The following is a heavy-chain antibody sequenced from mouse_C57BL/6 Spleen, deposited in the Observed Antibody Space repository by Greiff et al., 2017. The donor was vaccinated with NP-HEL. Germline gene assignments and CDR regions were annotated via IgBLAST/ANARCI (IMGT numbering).Heavy chain of an antibody. J-gene: IGHJ2*01. D-gene: IGHD2-12*01. V-gene: IGHV1-15*01. CDR2: IDPETGGP. CDR3: TRFTIVFDY. Sequence: QVQLQQSGAELVRPGASVTLSCKASGYTFTDYEMHWVKQTPVHGLEWIGAIDPETGGPAYNQKFKGKAILTADKSSSTAYMELRSLTSEDSAVYYCTRFTIVFDYWGQGTTLTVSS. CDR1: GYTFTDYE.